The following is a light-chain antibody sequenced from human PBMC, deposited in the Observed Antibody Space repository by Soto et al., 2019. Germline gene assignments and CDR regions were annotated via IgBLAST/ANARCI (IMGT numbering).Light chain of an antibody. CDR1: SSDVGGYNY. J-gene: IGLJ1*01. CDR3: SSYTNSRPLD. CDR2: EVS. V-gene: IGLV2-14*01. Sequence: QSVLTQPASVSGSPGQSITISCTGTSSDVGGYNYVSWYQQHPGKAPKLVIYEVSNRPSGVSNRFSGSKSGNTASLTISGLQAEDEADFYCSSYTNSRPLDFGTGTKVTVL.